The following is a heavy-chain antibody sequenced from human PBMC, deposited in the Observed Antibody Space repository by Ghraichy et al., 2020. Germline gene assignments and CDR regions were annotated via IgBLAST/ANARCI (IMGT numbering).Heavy chain of an antibody. V-gene: IGHV3-15*01. CDR3: TTDGLAVTVSFDY. CDR2: IKSKTDGGTT. D-gene: IGHD2-21*02. J-gene: IGHJ4*02. CDR1: GFTFSNAW. Sequence: GGSLRLSCAASGFTFSNAWMSWVRQAPGKGLEWVGHIKSKTDGGTTDYAAPVKGRFTISRDDSKNTLYLQMNSLKTEDTAVYYCTTDGLAVTVSFDYWGQGTLVTVSS.